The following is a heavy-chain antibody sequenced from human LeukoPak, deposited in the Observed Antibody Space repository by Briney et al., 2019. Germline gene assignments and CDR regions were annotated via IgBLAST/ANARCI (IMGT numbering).Heavy chain of an antibody. CDR2: MNHNRGNT. Sequence: GASVKVSCKASGYTFTSYDIKWVRQATGQGREWMEWMNHNRGNTGYAQKFQGRVTITRNTSISTAYMELSSLRSEDTAVYYCARGSGMTSDYWGEGTLVTASS. CDR3: ARGSGMTSDY. V-gene: IGHV1-8*01. J-gene: IGHJ4*02. D-gene: IGHD1-26*01. CDR1: GYTFTSYD.